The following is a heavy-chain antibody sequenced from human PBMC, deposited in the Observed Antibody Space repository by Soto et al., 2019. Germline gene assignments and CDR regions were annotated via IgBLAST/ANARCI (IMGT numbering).Heavy chain of an antibody. CDR3: AQPANGWFSAFDI. Sequence: EVQLLESGGGLVQPGGSLRLSCAASGFTFSSYAMSWVRQAPGKGLEWVSAISGSGGTTYYADSVKGRFTFSRDNSKKTMYLQTNRLRDADPTVYSCAQPANGWFSAFDIWGQGTMVTVSS. CDR1: GFTFSSYA. V-gene: IGHV3-23*01. J-gene: IGHJ3*02. CDR2: ISGSGGTT. D-gene: IGHD6-19*01.